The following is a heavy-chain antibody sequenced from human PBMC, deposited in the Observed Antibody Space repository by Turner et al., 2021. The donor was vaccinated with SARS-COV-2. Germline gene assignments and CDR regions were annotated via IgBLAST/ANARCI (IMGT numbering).Heavy chain of an antibody. CDR3: ARDVGYCSSTSCYTGSHFDY. J-gene: IGHJ4*02. Sequence: QVQLVQSGAEVKKPGASVKVSCKASGYTFTSYAMHWVRQAPGQRLGWMGRDKAGNGKTKYSTKFQGRVTITRDTSASTAYMELSSLRSEDTAVYYCARDVGYCSSTSCYTGSHFDYWGQGTLVTVSS. D-gene: IGHD2-2*02. CDR1: GYTFTSYA. CDR2: DKAGNGKT. V-gene: IGHV1-3*01.